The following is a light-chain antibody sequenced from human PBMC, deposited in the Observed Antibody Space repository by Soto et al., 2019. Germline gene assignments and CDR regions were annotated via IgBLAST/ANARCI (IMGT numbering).Light chain of an antibody. J-gene: IGKJ4*01. CDR1: QSVSSSY. V-gene: IGKV3-20*01. Sequence: IVLTLSPGTVSLSPGEKATHSFRASQSVSSSYLAWYQQKPGQAPRLLIYGASSRATGIPDRFSGSGSGTDFTLTISRLEPEDFAVYFCQQYDSSPLTFGGTIKADIK. CDR2: GAS. CDR3: QQYDSSPLT.